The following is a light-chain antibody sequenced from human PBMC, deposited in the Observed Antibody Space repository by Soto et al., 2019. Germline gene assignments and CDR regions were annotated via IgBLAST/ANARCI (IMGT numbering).Light chain of an antibody. Sequence: QFVLTQPASVSGSPGQSITISCAGTSSDIGSYNLVSWYQQHPGKAPKLMIYEVSKRPSGVSNRFSGSKSGNTASLTISGLQAEDEADYYCCSYAGSSTFEVFGTGTKVTVL. CDR1: SSDIGSYNL. CDR3: CSYAGSSTFEV. J-gene: IGLJ1*01. CDR2: EVS. V-gene: IGLV2-23*02.